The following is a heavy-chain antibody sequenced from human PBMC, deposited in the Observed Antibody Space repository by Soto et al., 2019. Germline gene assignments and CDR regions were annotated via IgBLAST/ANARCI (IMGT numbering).Heavy chain of an antibody. Sequence: ASVKDSCKVSGYTLTELSMHWVRQSPGKGLEWMGGFDPEDGETIYAQKFQGRVTMTEDTSTDTAYMELSSLRSEDTAVYYCATIPSFGVVTPDVWGQGTTVTVSS. CDR1: GYTLTELS. J-gene: IGHJ6*02. D-gene: IGHD3-3*01. CDR3: ATIPSFGVVTPDV. V-gene: IGHV1-24*01. CDR2: FDPEDGET.